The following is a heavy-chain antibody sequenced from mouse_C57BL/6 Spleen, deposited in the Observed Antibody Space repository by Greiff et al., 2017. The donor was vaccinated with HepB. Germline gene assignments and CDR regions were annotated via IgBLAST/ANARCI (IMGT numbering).Heavy chain of an antibody. Sequence: QVQLQQPGAELVRPGSSVKLSCKASGYTFTSYWMHWVKQRPIQGLEWIGNIDPSDSETHYNQKFKDKATLTVDKSSSTAYMQLSSLTSEDSAVYYCASHGGYYGFAYWGQGTLVTVSA. J-gene: IGHJ3*01. CDR2: IDPSDSET. CDR1: GYTFTSYW. V-gene: IGHV1-52*01. CDR3: ASHGGYYGFAY. D-gene: IGHD2-3*01.